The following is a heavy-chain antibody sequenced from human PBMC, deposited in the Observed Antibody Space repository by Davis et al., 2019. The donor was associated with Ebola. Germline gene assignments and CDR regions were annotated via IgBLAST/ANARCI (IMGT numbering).Heavy chain of an antibody. D-gene: IGHD2-15*01. Sequence: ASVKVSCKASGYTFTNYYMHWVRQAPGQGLEWMGLINPSGGLTTYAQKFQGRVTMTRDTSTSTVYMELGRLRSEDTAVYYCARRLGVSKDTRHDHWGQGTLVTVSS. J-gene: IGHJ4*02. V-gene: IGHV1-46*01. CDR2: INPSGGLT. CDR1: GYTFTNYY. CDR3: ARRLGVSKDTRHDH.